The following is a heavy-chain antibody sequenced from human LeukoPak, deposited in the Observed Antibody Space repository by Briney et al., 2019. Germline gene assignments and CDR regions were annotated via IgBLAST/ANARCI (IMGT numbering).Heavy chain of an antibody. CDR3: ARPQYGGNPSPYGMDV. D-gene: IGHD4-23*01. Sequence: GASVNVACKASGYTLTSYYMHWVRQAPGQGLEWMGVINPSGGSTSYAQKFQGRVTMTRDTSTSTVYMELSSLKSDDTAVYYCARPQYGGNPSPYGMDVWGQGTTVTVSS. CDR1: GYTLTSYY. J-gene: IGHJ6*02. V-gene: IGHV1-46*01. CDR2: INPSGGST.